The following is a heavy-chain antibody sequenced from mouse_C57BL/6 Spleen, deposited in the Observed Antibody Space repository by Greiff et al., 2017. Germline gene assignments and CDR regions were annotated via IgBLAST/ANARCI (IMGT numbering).Heavy chain of an antibody. J-gene: IGHJ3*01. CDR3: ASRGYYYGSSPLAY. CDR2: IYPGDGDT. V-gene: IGHV1-82*01. D-gene: IGHD1-1*01. Sequence: QVHVKQSGPELVKPGASVKISCKASGYAFSSSWMNWVKQRPGKGLEWIGRIYPGDGDTNYNGKFKGKATLTADKSSSTAYMQLSSLTSEDSAVYFCASRGYYYGSSPLAYWGQGTLVTVSA. CDR1: GYAFSSSW.